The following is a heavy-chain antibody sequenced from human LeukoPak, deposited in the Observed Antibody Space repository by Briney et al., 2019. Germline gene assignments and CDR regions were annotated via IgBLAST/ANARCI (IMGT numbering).Heavy chain of an antibody. Sequence: SETLSLTCAVYGGSFSGYYWSWIRQPPGKGLEWIGEINHSGSTNYNPSLKSRVTISVDTSKNQFSLKLSPVTAADTAVYYCARGLRRWLRDPFDYWGQGTLVTVSS. CDR1: GGSFSGYY. D-gene: IGHD5-12*01. J-gene: IGHJ4*02. CDR2: INHSGST. V-gene: IGHV4-34*01. CDR3: ARGLRRWLRDPFDY.